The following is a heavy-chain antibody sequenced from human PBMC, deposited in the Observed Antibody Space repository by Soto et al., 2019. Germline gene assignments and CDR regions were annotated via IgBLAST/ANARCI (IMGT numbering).Heavy chain of an antibody. D-gene: IGHD1-7*01. V-gene: IGHV1-69*13. CDR2: IIPIFGTA. CDR1: GGTFSSYA. CDR3: ARGSTGTTSYWYFDL. J-gene: IGHJ2*01. Sequence: SVKVSCKASGGTFSSYAISWVRQAPGQGLEWMGGIIPIFGTANYAQKFQGRVTITADESTSTAYMELSSLRSEDTAVYYCARGSTGTTSYWYFDLWGRGTLVTAPQ.